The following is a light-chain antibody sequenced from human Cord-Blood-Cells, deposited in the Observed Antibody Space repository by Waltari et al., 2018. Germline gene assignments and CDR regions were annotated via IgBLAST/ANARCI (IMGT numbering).Light chain of an antibody. CDR2: DVS. CDR1: SSDVGGYNY. J-gene: IGLJ2*01. Sequence: QSALPQPASVSGSPGQSITISCTGTSSDVGGYNYVSWYQQRPDKAPKLIIYDVSNRASVLSNRFSGSKSGNTASPSISGLHADDEADYYSSSYTNSSTLVVFGGRTKLTVL. V-gene: IGLV2-14*01. CDR3: SSYTNSSTLVV.